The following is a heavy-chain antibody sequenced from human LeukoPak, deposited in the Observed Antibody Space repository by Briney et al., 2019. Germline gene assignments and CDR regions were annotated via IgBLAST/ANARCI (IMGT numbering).Heavy chain of an antibody. J-gene: IGHJ4*02. CDR1: GFTFSSYS. CDR3: AGGYSRQQPLIGY. D-gene: IGHD6-13*01. Sequence: GGSLRLSCAASGFTFSSYSMNWVRQAPGEGLEWVSSISSSSSYIYYADSVKGRFTISRDNAKNSLYLQMNSLRAEDTAVYYCAGGYSRQQPLIGYWDQGTLVTVSS. V-gene: IGHV3-21*01. CDR2: ISSSSSYI.